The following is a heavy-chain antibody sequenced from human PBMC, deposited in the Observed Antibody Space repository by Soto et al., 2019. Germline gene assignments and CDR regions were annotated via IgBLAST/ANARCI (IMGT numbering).Heavy chain of an antibody. CDR2: INHSGSS. Sequence: QVQLQQWGAGLLKPSVTLSLTCAVYGGYFIGYYWTWIRQPPGTGLEWIWEINHSGSSNYNPSLKSRVTISVDTSKNQFSLKLTSVTAADTAVYYCARDKITGLFDYWGQGTLVTVSS. CDR1: GGYFIGYY. V-gene: IGHV4-34*01. J-gene: IGHJ4*02. CDR3: ARDKITGLFDY. D-gene: IGHD2-8*02.